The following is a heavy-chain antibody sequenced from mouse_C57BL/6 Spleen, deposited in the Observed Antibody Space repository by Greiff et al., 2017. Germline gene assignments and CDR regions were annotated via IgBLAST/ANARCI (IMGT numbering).Heavy chain of an antibody. Sequence: EVNVVESEGGLVQPGSSMKLSCTASGFTFSDYYMAWVRQVPEKGLEWVANINYDGSSTYYLDSLKSRFIIARDNAKNILYLQMSSLKSEDTATYYCARDGTGTNYAMDYWGQGTSVTVSS. V-gene: IGHV5-16*01. J-gene: IGHJ4*01. CDR3: ARDGTGTNYAMDY. D-gene: IGHD4-1*01. CDR1: GFTFSDYY. CDR2: INYDGSST.